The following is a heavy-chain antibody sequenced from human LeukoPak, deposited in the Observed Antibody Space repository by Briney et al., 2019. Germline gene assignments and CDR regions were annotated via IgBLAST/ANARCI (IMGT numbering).Heavy chain of an antibody. D-gene: IGHD3-22*01. CDR1: GGSISSGGYY. Sequence: SETLSLTCTVSGGSISSGGYYWSWIRQHPGKGLEWIGYIYYSGSTYYNPSLKSRVTISVDTSKNQFSLKLSSVTAADTAVYYCARDRGHSGYYSNWGQGTLVTVSS. V-gene: IGHV4-31*03. J-gene: IGHJ4*02. CDR2: IYYSGST. CDR3: ARDRGHSGYYSN.